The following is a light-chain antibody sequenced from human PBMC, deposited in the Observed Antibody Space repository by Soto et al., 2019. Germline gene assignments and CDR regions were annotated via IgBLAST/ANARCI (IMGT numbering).Light chain of an antibody. CDR2: DVS. CDR1: SSDVGGYNY. Sequence: QSALTQPASVSGSPGQSITISCTGTSSDVGGYNYVSWYQQHPGKAPKLMIYDVSNRPSGVSNRFSGSKSGNTASLTISGLQAEDEADYYCSSYTSSSTSLYVFGTGNKVTVL. J-gene: IGLJ1*01. V-gene: IGLV2-14*01. CDR3: SSYTSSSTSLYV.